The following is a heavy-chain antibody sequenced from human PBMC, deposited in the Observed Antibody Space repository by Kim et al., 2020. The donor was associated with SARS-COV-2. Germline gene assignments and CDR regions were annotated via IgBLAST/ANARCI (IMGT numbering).Heavy chain of an antibody. Sequence: GESLKISCRGSGYSFNNYWIGWVRQMPGKGLEWMGIIYPGDSDTKYSPSFQGQVTFSADKSINTAYLQWSSLKASDTAMYYCVRHEARGMTAAGAVDYWGQGTLVTVSS. V-gene: IGHV5-51*01. CDR3: VRHEARGMTAAGAVDY. CDR1: GYSFNNYW. D-gene: IGHD6-13*01. CDR2: IYPGDSDT. J-gene: IGHJ4*02.